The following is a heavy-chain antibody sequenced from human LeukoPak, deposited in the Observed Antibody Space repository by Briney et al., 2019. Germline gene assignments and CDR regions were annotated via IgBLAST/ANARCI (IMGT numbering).Heavy chain of an antibody. CDR2: IYYSGST. CDR3: AREVRGYSYGYIPDY. V-gene: IGHV4-31*03. J-gene: IGHJ4*02. D-gene: IGHD5-18*01. Sequence: PSQTLSLTCTVSGGSISSGGYYWSWIRQHPGKGLEWIGYIYYSGSTYYNPSLKSRVTVSVDTSKNQFSLKLSSVTAADTAVYYCAREVRGYSYGYIPDYWGQGTLVTVSS. CDR1: GGSISSGGYY.